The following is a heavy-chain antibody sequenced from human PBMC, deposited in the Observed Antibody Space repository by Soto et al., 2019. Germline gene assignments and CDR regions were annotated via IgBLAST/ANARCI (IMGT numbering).Heavy chain of an antibody. Sequence: ATVKVSCKASGYTFTSYGINWVRQASGQGLEWMGWMNPINGATGTARRFQGRVSLSRNTATGTAYLELTSLRSDDTAVYYCGRGPSPRAPAGGTPYYYAMDGWGQGTTVTVSS. CDR1: GYTFTSYG. J-gene: IGHJ6*02. CDR2: MNPINGAT. V-gene: IGHV1-8*02. CDR3: GRGPSPRAPAGGTPYYYAMDG. D-gene: IGHD6-13*01.